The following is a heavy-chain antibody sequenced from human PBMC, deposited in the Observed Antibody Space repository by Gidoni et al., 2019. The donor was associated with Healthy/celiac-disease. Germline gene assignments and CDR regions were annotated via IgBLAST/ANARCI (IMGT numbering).Heavy chain of an antibody. CDR3: ARELYSGSYVLDY. J-gene: IGHJ4*02. Sequence: QVQLVESGGGVVQPGRSMRLSCAASGFTFSSYGMHWVRQAPGKGLEWVAVIWYDGSNKYYADSVKGRFTISRDNSKNTLYLQMNSLRAEDTAVYYCARELYSGSYVLDYWGQGTLVTVSS. D-gene: IGHD1-26*01. CDR1: GFTFSSYG. V-gene: IGHV3-33*01. CDR2: IWYDGSNK.